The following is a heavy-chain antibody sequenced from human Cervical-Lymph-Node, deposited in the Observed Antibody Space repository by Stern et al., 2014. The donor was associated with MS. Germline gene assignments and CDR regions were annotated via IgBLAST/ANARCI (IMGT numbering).Heavy chain of an antibody. V-gene: IGHV1-46*03. Sequence: VQLVESGAEVKKPGASVTVSCRTSGYTFIDYYIHWVRQAPGQGLEWMGIINLSDGATTYAQKFQGRVTMTRDTSMNTAYMQLGSLTSEDTAVFFCAREGADNDAFDVWGQGTMVTVSS. D-gene: IGHD1-26*01. J-gene: IGHJ3*01. CDR3: AREGADNDAFDV. CDR2: INLSDGAT. CDR1: GYTFIDYY.